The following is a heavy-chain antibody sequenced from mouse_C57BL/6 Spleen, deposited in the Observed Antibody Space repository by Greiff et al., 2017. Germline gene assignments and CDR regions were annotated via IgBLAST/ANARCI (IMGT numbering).Heavy chain of an antibody. Sequence: QVQLKESGAELVRPGASVTLSCKASGYTFTDYEMHWVKQTPVHGLEWIGAIDPETGGTAYNQKFKGKAILTADKSSSTAYMELRSLTSEDSAVYYCTRIYPYYWGQGTTLTVSS. CDR1: GYTFTDYE. CDR2: IDPETGGT. V-gene: IGHV1-15*01. D-gene: IGHD2-3*01. J-gene: IGHJ2*01. CDR3: TRIYPYY.